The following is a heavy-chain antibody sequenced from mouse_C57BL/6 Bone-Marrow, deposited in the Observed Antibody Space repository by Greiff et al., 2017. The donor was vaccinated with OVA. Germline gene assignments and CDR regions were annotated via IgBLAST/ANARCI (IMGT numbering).Heavy chain of an antibody. V-gene: IGHV1-19*01. J-gene: IGHJ4*01. CDR2: INPYNGGT. Sequence: VQLQQSGPELVKPGASVKMSCKASGYTFTNYFMNWVKQSHGQSLEWIGVINPYNGGTSYHEKFKGKATLTVDKSSSTAYMELNSLTSEASADYDGARSKRELLYYYAMDYWGQGTSVTVSS. CDR3: ARSKRELLYYYAMDY. D-gene: IGHD2-5*01. CDR1: GYTFTNYF.